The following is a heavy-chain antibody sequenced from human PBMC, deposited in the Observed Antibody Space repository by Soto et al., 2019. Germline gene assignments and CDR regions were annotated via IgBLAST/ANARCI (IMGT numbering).Heavy chain of an antibody. CDR1: GDSMSDYY. CDR3: GRMSFIQTGIIDN. V-gene: IGHV4-59*01. CDR2: IYYSGST. Sequence: SETLSLTCTVSGDSMSDYYWSWIRQPPGKGLEWIGHIYYSGSTKYNPSLKNRVTISLDTSKNQFSLKLSTVTAADTAVYYCGRMSFIQTGIIDNWGQGILVTVSS. J-gene: IGHJ4*02. D-gene: IGHD1-20*01.